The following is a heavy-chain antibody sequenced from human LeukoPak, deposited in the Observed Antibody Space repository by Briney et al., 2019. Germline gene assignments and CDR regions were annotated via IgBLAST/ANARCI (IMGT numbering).Heavy chain of an antibody. CDR1: GGTFSSYA. V-gene: IGHV1-69*01. CDR3: ARDRYSGRGNWFDP. D-gene: IGHD1-26*01. J-gene: IGHJ5*02. Sequence: SVKVSCKASGGTFSSYAISWVRQAPGQGLEWMGGIIPIFGTANYAQKFQGRVTITADESTSTAYMELSSLRSEDTAVYYCARDRYSGRGNWFDPWGQGTLVTVSS. CDR2: IIPIFGTA.